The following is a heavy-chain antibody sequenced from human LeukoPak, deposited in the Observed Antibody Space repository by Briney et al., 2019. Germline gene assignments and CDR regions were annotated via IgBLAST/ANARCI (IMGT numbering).Heavy chain of an antibody. CDR2: IRHSDSNT. CDR3: AKRGNPTVGHHYLDV. D-gene: IGHD1-1*01. CDR1: GFTLSSSD. V-gene: IGHV3-23*05. J-gene: IGHJ6*03. Sequence: PGGSLRLSCAASGFTLSSSDMSWVRQAPGSGLEWVSSIRHSDSNTYYADSVMGRFTISRDNSKNTLYLQMNSLGAEDTAVYYCAKRGNPTVGHHYLDVWGKGTTVSVSS.